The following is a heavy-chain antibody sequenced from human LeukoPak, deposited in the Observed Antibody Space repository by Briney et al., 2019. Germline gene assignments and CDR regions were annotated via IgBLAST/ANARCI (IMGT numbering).Heavy chain of an antibody. V-gene: IGHV3-30*18. CDR1: GFTFSSYG. CDR2: ISYDGSNK. J-gene: IGHJ6*02. Sequence: GGSLRLSCAASGFTFSSYGMHWVRQSPGKGLEWVAVISYDGSNKYYADSVKGRFTISRDNSKNTLYLQMNSLRVEDTAVYYCAKATYHYDSSGRPQGYGMDVWGQGTTVTVSS. D-gene: IGHD3-22*01. CDR3: AKATYHYDSSGRPQGYGMDV.